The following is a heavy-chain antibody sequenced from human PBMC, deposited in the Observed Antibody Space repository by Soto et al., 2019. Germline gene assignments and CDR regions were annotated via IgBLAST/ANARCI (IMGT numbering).Heavy chain of an antibody. CDR2: ISGSGGST. D-gene: IGHD2-2*01. Sequence: GGSLRLSCAASGFTFSSYAMSWVRQAPGKGLEWVSGISGSGGSTYYADSVKGRFTISRGNSKTTLYLQMNSLRAEDTAVYYCAKVLLYCSSTSCSLGYWGQGTLVTVSS. CDR1: GFTFSSYA. V-gene: IGHV3-23*01. J-gene: IGHJ4*02. CDR3: AKVLLYCSSTSCSLGY.